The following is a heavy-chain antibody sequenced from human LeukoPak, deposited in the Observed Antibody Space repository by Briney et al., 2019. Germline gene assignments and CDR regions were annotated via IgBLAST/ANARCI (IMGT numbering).Heavy chain of an antibody. CDR3: ARGNHRDAFDI. CDR1: GFTVSSNY. Sequence: GGSLRLSCAASGFTVSSNYMSWVRQVPGKGLEWVSVIYSGGSTYYADSVKGRFTISRHNSKNTLYLQMNSLRAEDTAVYYCARGNHRDAFDIWGQGTMVTVSS. J-gene: IGHJ3*02. V-gene: IGHV3-53*04. CDR2: IYSGGST.